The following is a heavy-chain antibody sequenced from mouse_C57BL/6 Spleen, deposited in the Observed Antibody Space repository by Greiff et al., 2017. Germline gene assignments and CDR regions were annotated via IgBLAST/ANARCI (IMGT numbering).Heavy chain of an antibody. CDR3: AIENYDYDGPYYYAMDY. J-gene: IGHJ4*01. CDR2: IHPSDSDT. V-gene: IGHV1-74*01. CDR1: GYTFTSYW. Sequence: QVHVKQPGAELVKPGASVKVSCKASGYTFTSYWMHWVKQRPGQGLEWIGRIHPSDSDTNYNQKFKGKATLTVDKSSSTAYMQLSSLTSEDSAVYYCAIENYDYDGPYYYAMDYWGQGTSVTVSS. D-gene: IGHD2-4*01.